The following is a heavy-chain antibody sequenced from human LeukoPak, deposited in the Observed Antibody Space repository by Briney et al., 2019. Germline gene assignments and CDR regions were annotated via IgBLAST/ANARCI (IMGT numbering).Heavy chain of an antibody. J-gene: IGHJ4*02. CDR1: GYTFTGYY. D-gene: IGHD6-19*01. CDR2: INPNSGGT. Sequence: ASVKVSCKASGYTFTGYYMHWVRQAPGQGLEWMGWINPNSGGTNYAQKFQGRVTMTRDTSISTAYMELSRLRSDDTAVYYCARPRYSSGWRPYDWGQGTLVTVSS. CDR3: ARPRYSSGWRPYD. V-gene: IGHV1-2*02.